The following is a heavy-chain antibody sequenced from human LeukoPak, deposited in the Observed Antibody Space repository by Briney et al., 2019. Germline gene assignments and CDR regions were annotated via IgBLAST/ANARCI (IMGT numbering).Heavy chain of an antibody. D-gene: IGHD4-11*01. CDR1: GFTFSTYT. J-gene: IGHJ4*02. CDR2: VSSSSSYI. V-gene: IGHV3-21*01. Sequence: GGSLRLSCAASGFTFSTYTLNWVRQAPGKGLEWVSSVSSSSSYIYYADSVKGRFTISRDNSKNTLYLQMNSLRAEDTAVYYCANWDGDYSNYPFDYWGQGTLVTVSS. CDR3: ANWDGDYSNYPFDY.